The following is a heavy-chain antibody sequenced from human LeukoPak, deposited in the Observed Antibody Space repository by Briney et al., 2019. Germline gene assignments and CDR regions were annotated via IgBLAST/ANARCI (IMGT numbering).Heavy chain of an antibody. V-gene: IGHV4-39*07. CDR3: ARGKIRHSDY. CDR2: MYYRGST. Sequence: PSENPSLPLTVSGGSLSSYYWGWIRQPPGKGLEWIGSMYYRGSTYHNPSLKSRVTISVDTSKNQFSLKLSSVTAADTAVYYCARGKIRHSDYWGQGTLVTVSS. CDR1: GGSLSSYY. J-gene: IGHJ4*02. D-gene: IGHD3-3*02.